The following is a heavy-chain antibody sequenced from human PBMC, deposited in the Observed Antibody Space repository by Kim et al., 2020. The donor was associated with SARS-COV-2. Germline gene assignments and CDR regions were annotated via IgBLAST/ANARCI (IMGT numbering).Heavy chain of an antibody. V-gene: IGHV3-33*05. CDR2: ISYDGSNK. J-gene: IGHJ2*01. CDR1: GFTFSSYG. Sequence: GGSLRLSCAASGFTFSSYGMHWVRQAPGKGLEWVAVISYDGSNKYYADSVKGRFTISRDNSKNTLYLQMNSLRAEDTAVYYCARDSGGYSSSWPHSTWGWYFDLWGRGPLVTVSS. D-gene: IGHD6-13*01. CDR3: ARDSGGYSSSWPHSTWGWYFDL.